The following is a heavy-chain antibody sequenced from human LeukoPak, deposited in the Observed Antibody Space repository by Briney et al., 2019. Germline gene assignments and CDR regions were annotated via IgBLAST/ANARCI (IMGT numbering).Heavy chain of an antibody. J-gene: IGHJ5*02. CDR3: ARRRITMVRGVIITKHWFDP. V-gene: IGHV1-2*02. CDR1: GYTFTSYG. Sequence: ASAKVSCKASGYTFTSYGVSWVRQAPGQGLEWMGWINPNSGDTNYAQKFQGRVTMTRDTSISTAYMELSRLRSDDTAVYYCARRRITMVRGVIITKHWFDPWGQGTLVTVSS. CDR2: INPNSGDT. D-gene: IGHD3-10*01.